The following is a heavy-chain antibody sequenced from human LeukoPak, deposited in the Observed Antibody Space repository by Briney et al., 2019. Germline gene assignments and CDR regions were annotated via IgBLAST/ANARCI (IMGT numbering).Heavy chain of an antibody. D-gene: IGHD3-22*01. CDR2: ISSSGRAI. Sequence: PGGSLRLSCAASGFTFGDYYMNWIRQAPGEGLEWVSYISSSGRAIHYADSVKGRFTISRDNSKNTLYLQMNSLRAEDTAVYYCAKVITMIVVVSAFDYWGQGTLVTVSS. J-gene: IGHJ4*02. V-gene: IGHV3-11*01. CDR1: GFTFGDYY. CDR3: AKVITMIVVVSAFDY.